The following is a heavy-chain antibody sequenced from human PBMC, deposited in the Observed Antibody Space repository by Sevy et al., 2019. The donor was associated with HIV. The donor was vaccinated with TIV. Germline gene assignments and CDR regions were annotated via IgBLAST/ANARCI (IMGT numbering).Heavy chain of an antibody. Sequence: GGSLRLSCAASGFTGFTFGDLYMSWIRQAPGKGLEWVSYISSSGSSMYYADSVKGRFTTSRDNAKNSLYLQMNSLRAEDTAFYYCATYIYDSSGLDYWGQGTLVTVSS. D-gene: IGHD3-22*01. CDR1: GFTGFTFGDLY. J-gene: IGHJ4*02. V-gene: IGHV3-11*01. CDR3: ATYIYDSSGLDY. CDR2: ISSSGSSM.